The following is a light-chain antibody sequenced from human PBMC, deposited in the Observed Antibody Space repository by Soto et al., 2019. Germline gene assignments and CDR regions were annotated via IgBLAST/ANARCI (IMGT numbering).Light chain of an antibody. CDR2: DAS. CDR1: QDISNY. CDR3: QQYDNAWT. Sequence: DIQMTQSPSSLSASVGDRVTITCQASQDISNYLNWYQQKPGKAPKLLIYDASNLETGVTSRFSGSGSGTDFTFTISSLQPEDIATYYCQQYDNAWTFGQGTKLEIK. V-gene: IGKV1-33*01. J-gene: IGKJ2*02.